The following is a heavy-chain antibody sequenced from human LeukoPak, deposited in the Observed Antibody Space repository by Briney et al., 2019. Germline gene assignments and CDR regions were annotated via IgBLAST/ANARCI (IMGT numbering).Heavy chain of an antibody. J-gene: IGHJ4*02. CDR1: GFTFSTYA. CDR3: AKRQVVGGFDY. D-gene: IGHD6-6*01. V-gene: IGHV3-23*01. CDR2: IGGSGDFT. Sequence: GSLRLSCAASGFTFSTYAMSWVRQAPGKGLEWVSAIGGSGDFTYYAEYVRGRFTISRDNSKKTLYLQMNNLRAEDTAVYYCAKRQVVGGFDYWGLGTLVTVST.